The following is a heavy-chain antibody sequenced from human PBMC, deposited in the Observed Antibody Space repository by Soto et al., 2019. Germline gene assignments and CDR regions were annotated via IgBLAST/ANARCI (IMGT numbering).Heavy chain of an antibody. CDR3: ARAIDYGDYQFYYYYYMDV. CDR1: GGSISSYY. V-gene: IGHV4-59*01. D-gene: IGHD4-17*01. Sequence: SETLSLTCTVSGGSISSYYWSWIRQPPGKGLEWIGYIYYSGSTNYNPSLKSRVTISVDTSKNQFSLKLSSVTAADTAVYYCARAIDYGDYQFYYYYYMDVWGKGTTVTAP. CDR2: IYYSGST. J-gene: IGHJ6*03.